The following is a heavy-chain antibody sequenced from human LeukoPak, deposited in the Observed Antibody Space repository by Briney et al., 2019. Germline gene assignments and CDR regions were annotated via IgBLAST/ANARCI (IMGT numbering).Heavy chain of an antibody. CDR1: GFTFSTYA. CDR3: AKDLLYSRATG. CDR2: NSGSGGST. Sequence: GGSLRLSCAASGFTFSTYAMRWVRQAPGKGLEWVSANSGSGGSTYYADSVKGRFTISRDNSKNTLYLQMNSLRAEDTAVYYCAKDLLYSRATGWGQGTLVTVSS. D-gene: IGHD6-13*01. J-gene: IGHJ4*02. V-gene: IGHV3-23*01.